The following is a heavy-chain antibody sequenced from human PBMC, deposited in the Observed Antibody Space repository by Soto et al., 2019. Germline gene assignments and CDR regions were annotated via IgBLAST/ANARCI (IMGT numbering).Heavy chain of an antibody. D-gene: IGHD2-2*01. V-gene: IGHV1-18*01. CDR1: GYTFSNYG. CDR3: ARVVPGAEAWFGP. Sequence: ASVKVSCKTSGYTFSNYGITWVRQAPGQPLEWLGWISLYSDGTNYAQKFQGRVSMTTDTSTTTAYMELRSLRSDNTAVYYCARVVPGAEAWFGPWGQGTLVTVSS. CDR2: ISLYSDGT. J-gene: IGHJ5*02.